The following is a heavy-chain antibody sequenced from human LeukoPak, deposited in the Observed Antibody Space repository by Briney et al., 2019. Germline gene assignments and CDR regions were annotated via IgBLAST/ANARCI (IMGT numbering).Heavy chain of an antibody. CDR1: GFKFDDYT. V-gene: IGHV3-43*01. D-gene: IGHD1-26*01. CDR3: AKDFQGIVGATQIDF. J-gene: IGHJ4*02. CDR2: ISWNSDYT. Sequence: AGGSLRLSCAASGFKFDDYTMHWVRRAPEKGLEWVSLISWNSDYTSYAESVKGRFTISRDNSKNSLYLQMNSLRTEDTAFYYCAKDFQGIVGATQIDFWGQGTLVTVSS.